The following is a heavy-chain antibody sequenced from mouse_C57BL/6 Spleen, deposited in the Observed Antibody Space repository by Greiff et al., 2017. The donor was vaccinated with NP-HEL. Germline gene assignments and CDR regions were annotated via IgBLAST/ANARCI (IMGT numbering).Heavy chain of an antibody. CDR2: INPNNGGT. Sequence: VQLQQSGPELVKPGASVKISCKASGYTFTDYYMNWVKQSHGKSLEWIGDINPNNGGTSYNQKFKGKATLTVDKSSSTAYMELRSLTSEDSAVYYCAREGSIPFDYWGQGTTLTVSS. D-gene: IGHD1-1*01. CDR3: AREGSIPFDY. CDR1: GYTFTDYY. J-gene: IGHJ2*01. V-gene: IGHV1-26*01.